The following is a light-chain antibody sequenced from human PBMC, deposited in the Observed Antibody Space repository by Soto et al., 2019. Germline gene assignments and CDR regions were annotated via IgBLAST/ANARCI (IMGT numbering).Light chain of an antibody. CDR2: EVS. Sequence: QSALTQPASVSGSPGQSITISCTGTSSDVGGYNYVSWYQQHPGKAPKLMIYEVSNRPSGVSNRFSGSKSANTASLTISGLQAEDEADYYCSSYTSSSTLIFGNGTKVTVL. V-gene: IGLV2-14*01. J-gene: IGLJ1*01. CDR1: SSDVGGYNY. CDR3: SSYTSSSTLI.